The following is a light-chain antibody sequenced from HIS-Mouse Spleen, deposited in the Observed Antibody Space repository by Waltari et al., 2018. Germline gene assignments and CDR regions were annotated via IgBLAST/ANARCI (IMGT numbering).Light chain of an antibody. CDR3: AAWDDSLNGVV. Sequence: QSVLTQPPSASGTPGQRVTISCSGISSHLRRNTVTWYQQLPGTAPKLLIYSNNQRPSGVPDRFSGSKSGTSASLAISGLQSEDEADYYCAAWDDSLNGVVFGGGTKLTVL. CDR1: SSHLRRNT. J-gene: IGLJ2*01. V-gene: IGLV1-44*01. CDR2: SNN.